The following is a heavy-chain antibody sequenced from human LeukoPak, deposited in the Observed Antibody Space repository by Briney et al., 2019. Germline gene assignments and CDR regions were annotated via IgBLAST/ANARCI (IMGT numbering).Heavy chain of an antibody. J-gene: IGHJ4*02. CDR3: AKEALMLSHFDY. CDR2: ISGSGGST. V-gene: IGHV3-23*01. D-gene: IGHD2-8*01. Sequence: GGSLRLSCVASGFSFSSDGMSWVRQAPGKGLEWVSAISGSGGSTYYADSVKGRFTISRDNSKNTLYLQMNSLRAEDTAVYYCAKEALMLSHFDYWGQGTLVTVSS. CDR1: GFSFSSDG.